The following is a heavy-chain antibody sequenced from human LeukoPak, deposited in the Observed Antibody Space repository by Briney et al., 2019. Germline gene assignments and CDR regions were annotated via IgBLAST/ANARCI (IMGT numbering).Heavy chain of an antibody. CDR2: INWNGGST. CDR3: ARGGGSGTYSNFDY. J-gene: IGHJ4*02. Sequence: GGSLRLSCAASGFTFDDYGMNWVRQAPGKGLEWVSGINWNGGSTGYADSVKGRFTISRDNAKNSLYLQMNSLRAEDTALYHCARGGGSGTYSNFDYWGQGTLVTVSS. D-gene: IGHD3-10*01. V-gene: IGHV3-20*01. CDR1: GFTFDDYG.